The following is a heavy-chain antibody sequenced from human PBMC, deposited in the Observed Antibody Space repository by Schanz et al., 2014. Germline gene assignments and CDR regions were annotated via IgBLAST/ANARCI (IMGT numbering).Heavy chain of an antibody. V-gene: IGHV1-8*02. D-gene: IGHD3-16*01. CDR3: TKGRTFAR. Sequence: QVQLVQSGGEVKKPGASATVSCKASGYTFNNHGISWVRQAPGQGLEWMGWMNSKTGNTGYAQRFQGRVTMTRNTSITTAYLELSSLRSGDTAVYYCTKGRTFARWGQGTLVTVSS. CDR1: GYTFNNHG. J-gene: IGHJ4*02. CDR2: MNSKTGNT.